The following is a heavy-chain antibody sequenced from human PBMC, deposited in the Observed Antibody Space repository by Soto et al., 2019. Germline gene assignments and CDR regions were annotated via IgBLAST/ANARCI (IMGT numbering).Heavy chain of an antibody. CDR3: ARAPYCSSTSCYTGGVYHYYYSGMDV. J-gene: IGHJ6*02. D-gene: IGHD2-2*02. V-gene: IGHV5-10-1*01. CDR1: GYSFTSYW. CDR2: IDPSDSYT. Sequence: PGESLKISCKGSGYSFTSYWISWVRQMPGKGLEWMGRIDPSDSYTNYSPSFQGHVTISADKSISTAYLQWSSLKASDTAMYYCARAPYCSSTSCYTGGVYHYYYSGMDVWGQGNTVTVSS.